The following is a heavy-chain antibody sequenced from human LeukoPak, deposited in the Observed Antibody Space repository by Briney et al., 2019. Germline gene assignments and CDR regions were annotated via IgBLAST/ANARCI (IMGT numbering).Heavy chain of an antibody. CDR2: ISYDGSNK. D-gene: IGHD7-27*01. J-gene: IGHJ6*02. V-gene: IGHV3-30-3*01. CDR1: GFTFSSYA. CDR3: AREATGTGDIYYYYGMDV. Sequence: GRSLRLSCAASGFTFSSYAMHWVRQAPGKGLEWVAVISYDGSNKYYADSVKGRFTISRDNSKNTLYLQMNSLRAEDTAVHYCAREATGTGDIYYYYGMDVWGQGTTVTVSS.